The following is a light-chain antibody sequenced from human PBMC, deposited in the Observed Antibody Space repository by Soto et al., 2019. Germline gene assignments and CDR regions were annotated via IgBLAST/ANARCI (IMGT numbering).Light chain of an antibody. V-gene: IGKV3-15*01. Sequence: EIVMTQSPATLSVSPGERVTLSCRASQSVNSNLAWYQQKPGQAPRLLIYGAFTRATGIPARFSGSGSGTEFTLTISSLQSEDFAVYYCQQYNDWPPRYTFGQGTKLEIK. CDR2: GAF. CDR3: QQYNDWPPRYT. J-gene: IGKJ2*01. CDR1: QSVNSN.